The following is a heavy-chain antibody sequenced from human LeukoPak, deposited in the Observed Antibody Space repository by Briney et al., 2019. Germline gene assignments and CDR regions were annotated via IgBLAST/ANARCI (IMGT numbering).Heavy chain of an antibody. D-gene: IGHD3-10*01. CDR2: MNPNSGNT. Sequence: WASVKVSCKASGYTFTSYDINWVRQATGQGLEWMGWMNPNSGNTGYAQKFQGRVTMTRNTSISTAYMELSSLRSEDTAVYYCARGRSYYGSGSPGWFDPWGQGTLVTVSS. V-gene: IGHV1-8*01. CDR3: ARGRSYYGSGSPGWFDP. J-gene: IGHJ5*02. CDR1: GYTFTSYD.